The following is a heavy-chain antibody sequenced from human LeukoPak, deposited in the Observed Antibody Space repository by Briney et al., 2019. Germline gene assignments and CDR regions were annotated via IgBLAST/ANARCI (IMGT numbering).Heavy chain of an antibody. CDR1: GFTFSSYW. Sequence: GGSLRLSCAASGFTFSSYWIHWVRQAPGKGLVWVSHVDSDGSSTSYADSVKGRFTIPRDNAKNTLYLQMNSLRAEDTAVYYCARGGIGTFDIWGQGTMVTVSS. CDR3: ARGGIGTFDI. CDR2: VDSDGSST. D-gene: IGHD2/OR15-2a*01. J-gene: IGHJ3*02. V-gene: IGHV3-74*01.